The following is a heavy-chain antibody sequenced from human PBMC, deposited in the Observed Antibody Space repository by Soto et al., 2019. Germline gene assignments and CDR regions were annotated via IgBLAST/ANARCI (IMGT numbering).Heavy chain of an antibody. V-gene: IGHV2-26*01. J-gene: IGHJ6*02. D-gene: IGHD2-2*01. Sequence: QVTLKESGPVLVKPTETLTLTCTVSGFSLSNARMGVSWIRQPPGTALEWLAHIFSNDEKSSSTSLKSRLTISKDTSKSQVVLTMTNMDPVDTATYYCARIEVPAAIGRGYYGMDVWCQGTTVTVSS. CDR2: IFSNDEK. CDR1: GFSLSNARMG. CDR3: ARIEVPAAIGRGYYGMDV.